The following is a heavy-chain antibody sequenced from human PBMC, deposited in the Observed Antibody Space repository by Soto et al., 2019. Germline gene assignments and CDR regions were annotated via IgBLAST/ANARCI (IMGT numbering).Heavy chain of an antibody. D-gene: IGHD2-21*02. CDR2: IIPVLGTI. CDR3: ARGTLFCGGDCYCDH. V-gene: IGHV1-69*06. J-gene: IGHJ4*02. Sequence: QVQLVQSGAELKKPGSSVNVSCKASGTTFSSYGFNWVRQAPGQGLEWMGGIIPVLGTINYAQKFQGRVTITADKSTSTVYMDLSSLRSEDTAVYYCARGTLFCGGDCYCDHWGLGTLVTVSS. CDR1: GTTFSSYG.